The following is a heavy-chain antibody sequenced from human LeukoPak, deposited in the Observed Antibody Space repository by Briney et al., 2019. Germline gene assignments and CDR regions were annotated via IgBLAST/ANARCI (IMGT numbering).Heavy chain of an antibody. CDR1: GFTFSSYG. CDR3: AKGGCTGGSCYSDY. J-gene: IGHJ4*02. Sequence: GGSLRLSCAASGFTFSSYGMHWVRQAPGKGLEWVSGISWNSGSIGYADSVKGRFTISRDNAKNSLYLQMNSLRPEDTAFYYCAKGGCTGGSCYSDYWGQGTLVTVSS. D-gene: IGHD2-15*01. V-gene: IGHV3-9*01. CDR2: ISWNSGSI.